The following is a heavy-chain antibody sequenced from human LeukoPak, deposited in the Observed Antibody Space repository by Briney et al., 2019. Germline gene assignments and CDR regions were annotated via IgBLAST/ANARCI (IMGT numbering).Heavy chain of an antibody. J-gene: IGHJ6*03. Sequence: PGGSLRLSCAASGGTFSSYSRSWVRQAPGKGLEWVSAISGSGGSTYYPDSVKRRFTISRANSKHKLHLQLNSMTAEDTAVSYCAKVVRFLEWLDRLGYMDVWGKGTTVTVSS. CDR1: GGTFSSYS. CDR3: AKVVRFLEWLDRLGYMDV. CDR2: ISGSGGST. V-gene: IGHV3-23*01. D-gene: IGHD3-3*01.